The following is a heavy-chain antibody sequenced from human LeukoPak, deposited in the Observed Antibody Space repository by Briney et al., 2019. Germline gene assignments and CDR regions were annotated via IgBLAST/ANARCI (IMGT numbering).Heavy chain of an antibody. Sequence: GGSLSLSCAASRFPFSSYALSWVRQAPGKGLEWVSAISGSGGSTYYADSVKGRVTISRDNSKNTLYLQMSSLRAEDTAVYYCASQPGYWGQGTLVTVSS. V-gene: IGHV3-23*01. J-gene: IGHJ4*02. CDR1: RFPFSSYA. CDR3: ASQPGY. CDR2: ISGSGGST. D-gene: IGHD1-14*01.